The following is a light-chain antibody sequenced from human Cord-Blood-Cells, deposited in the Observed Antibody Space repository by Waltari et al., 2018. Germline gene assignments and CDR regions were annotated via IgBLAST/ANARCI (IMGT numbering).Light chain of an antibody. V-gene: IGLV3-25*02. CDR1: ALPKQY. Sequence: SYELTQPRSVSVSHGQTARITCSGDALPKQYAYWYQQEPGQPPVLVIYEDSERPSGIPERFSGTSSGTTVTLTISGVQAEDEADYYCQSADSSGTYPVFGGGTKLTVL. CDR2: EDS. CDR3: QSADSSGTYPV. J-gene: IGLJ3*02.